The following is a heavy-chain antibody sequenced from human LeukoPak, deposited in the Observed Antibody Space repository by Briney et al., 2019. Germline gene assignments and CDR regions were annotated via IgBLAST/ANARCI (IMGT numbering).Heavy chain of an antibody. D-gene: IGHD5-24*01. J-gene: IGHJ1*01. V-gene: IGHV4-39*01. CDR1: GVSIRGSSYF. Sequence: PSETLSLTCTVSGVSIRGSSYFWAWIRQPPGKGLEWIGSIYYTGNTHNNPSLKSRVTLSVDTSKNQFSLKLSSVTAADTAVYFCARPVEMSAYFPHWGQGTLVSVSS. CDR2: IYYTGNT. CDR3: ARPVEMSAYFPH.